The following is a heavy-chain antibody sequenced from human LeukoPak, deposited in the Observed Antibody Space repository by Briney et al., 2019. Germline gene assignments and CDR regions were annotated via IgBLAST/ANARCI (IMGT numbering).Heavy chain of an antibody. CDR1: GFTFSSYG. D-gene: IGHD2/OR15-2a*01. J-gene: IGHJ4*02. CDR2: IWYDGSSK. Sequence: GRSLRLSCAASGFTFSSYGMHWVRQAPGKGLEWVAVIWYDGSSKYYADSVKGRFTISRDNSKNTLYLQMNSLRAEDTAVYYCARGLGTTNDYWGQGTLVTVSS. V-gene: IGHV3-33*01. CDR3: ARGLGTTNDY.